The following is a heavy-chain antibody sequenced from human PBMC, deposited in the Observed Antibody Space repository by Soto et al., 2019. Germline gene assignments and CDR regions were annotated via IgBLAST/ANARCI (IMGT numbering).Heavy chain of an antibody. CDR1: GGDVSRGGYF. J-gene: IGHJ2*01. D-gene: IGHD3-9*01. CDR2: NRESGPS. CDR3: ARYYDSDVYYWYFDV. Sequence: QLQVQESGPGLVKPSQTLALTCNLSGGDVSRGGYFWAWIRQAPGKGVEWIGYNRESGPSHYIPSLESRAAVPVDRSNNQVVLRRISSTSPDTAGNYCARYYDSDVYYWYFDVWGRGTQVGVSS. V-gene: IGHV4-30-2*01.